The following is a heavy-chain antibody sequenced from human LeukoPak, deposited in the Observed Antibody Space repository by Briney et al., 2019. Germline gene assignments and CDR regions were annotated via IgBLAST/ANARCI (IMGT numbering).Heavy chain of an antibody. D-gene: IGHD6-19*01. CDR2: IYYSGST. Sequence: SETLSLTCTVSGGSISSYYWNWIRQPPGKGLEWIGYIYYSGSTNYNPSLKSRVTISVDTSKNQFSLKLSSVTAADTAVYYCAANGWYCLDHWGQGALVTVSS. CDR1: GGSISSYY. CDR3: AANGWYCLDH. J-gene: IGHJ1*01. V-gene: IGHV4-59*01.